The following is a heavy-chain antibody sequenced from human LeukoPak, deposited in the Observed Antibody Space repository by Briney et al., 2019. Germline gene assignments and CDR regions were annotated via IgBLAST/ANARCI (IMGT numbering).Heavy chain of an antibody. D-gene: IGHD6-19*01. CDR2: INPNSGGT. J-gene: IGHJ4*02. V-gene: IGHV1-2*02. Sequence: GASVTVSCKASGYTFTGYYMHWVRQAPGQGLEWMGWINPNSGGTNYAQKFQGRVTMTRDTSISTAYMELSRLRSDDTAVYYCASLAVAGTPDYYDYWGQGTLVTVSS. CDR1: GYTFTGYY. CDR3: ASLAVAGTPDYYDY.